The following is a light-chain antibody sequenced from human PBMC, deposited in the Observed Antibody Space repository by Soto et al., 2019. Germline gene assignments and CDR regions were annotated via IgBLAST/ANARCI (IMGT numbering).Light chain of an antibody. CDR3: KQYNKWPRT. CDR1: QSVNIN. CDR2: GAS. V-gene: IGKV3-15*01. J-gene: IGKJ1*01. Sequence: EIVMTQSPATLSVSPGERATLSCRASQSVNINLAWYQQKPGQAPRLLIFGASSRANGIPARFSGSGSGTEFTLTISNLQTEEFAVYYCKQYNKWPRTFGQGTKVDIK.